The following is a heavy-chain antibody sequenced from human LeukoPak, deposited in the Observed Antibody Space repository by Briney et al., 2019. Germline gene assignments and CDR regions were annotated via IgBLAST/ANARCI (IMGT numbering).Heavy chain of an antibody. D-gene: IGHD1-7*01. CDR1: GYSFTSYW. CDR3: ARRPAGTRTFDY. CDR2: IYGADYTT. V-gene: IGHV5-51*01. J-gene: IGHJ4*02. Sequence: GESLKISCKGSGYSFTSYWVGWVRQMPGKGLEWMGVIYGADYTTIYSPPFHGQITISADKSISTAYLQWTSLKASDTAMYYCARRPAGTRTFDYWGQGALVTVSS.